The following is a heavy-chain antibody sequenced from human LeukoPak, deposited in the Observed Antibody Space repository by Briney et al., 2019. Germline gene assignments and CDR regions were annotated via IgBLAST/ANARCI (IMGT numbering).Heavy chain of an antibody. D-gene: IGHD3-16*01. CDR1: GFTFSSYS. J-gene: IGHJ4*02. V-gene: IGHV3-21*01. CDR2: ISSSSSYI. Sequence: GGSLRLSCAASGFTFSSYSMNWVRQAPGKGLEWVSSISSSSSYIYYADSVRGRFTISRDNAKNSLYLQMNSLRAEDTAVYYCARGGSHYAFDYWGQGTLVTVSS. CDR3: ARGGSHYAFDY.